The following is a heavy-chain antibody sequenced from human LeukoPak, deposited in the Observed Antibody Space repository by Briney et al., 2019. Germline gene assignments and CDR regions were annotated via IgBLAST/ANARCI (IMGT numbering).Heavy chain of an antibody. V-gene: IGHV1-2*02. CDR3: ARDPIAVAGNYYYYYMDV. CDR1: GYTFTGYY. J-gene: IGHJ6*03. D-gene: IGHD6-19*01. Sequence: VASVKVSCKASGYTFTGYYMHWVRQAPGQGLEWMGWINPNSGGTNYAQKFQGRVTMTRDTSISTAYMELSRLRSDDTAVYYCARDPIAVAGNYYYYYMDVWGKGTTVTISS. CDR2: INPNSGGT.